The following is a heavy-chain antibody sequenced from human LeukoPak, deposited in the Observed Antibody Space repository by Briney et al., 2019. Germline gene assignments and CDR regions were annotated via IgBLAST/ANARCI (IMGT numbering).Heavy chain of an antibody. CDR3: AKPEVGERWLQYFYFDY. CDR2: ISGSGGST. Sequence: TGGSLRLSCAASGFTVSSNYMSWVRQAPGKGLEWVSAISGSGGSTYYADSVKGRFTISRDNSKNTLYLQMNSLRAEDTAVYYCAKPEVGERWLQYFYFDYWGQGTLVTVSS. D-gene: IGHD5-24*01. J-gene: IGHJ4*02. CDR1: GFTVSSNY. V-gene: IGHV3-23*01.